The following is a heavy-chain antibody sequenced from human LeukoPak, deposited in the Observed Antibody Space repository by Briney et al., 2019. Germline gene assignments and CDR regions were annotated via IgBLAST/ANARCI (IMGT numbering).Heavy chain of an antibody. Sequence: PGGSLRLSCAASGFTFSNYGLSWVRQAPGKGLEWVSGITGSGGSRYYADSVKGRFTISRENAKNSLYLQMNSLRAEDTAVYYCFTVGTGYSSWGDYYYYYMDVWGKGTTVTISS. CDR2: ITGSGGSR. CDR1: GFTFSNYG. J-gene: IGHJ6*03. CDR3: FTVGTGYSSWGDYYYYYMDV. D-gene: IGHD6-19*01. V-gene: IGHV3-23*01.